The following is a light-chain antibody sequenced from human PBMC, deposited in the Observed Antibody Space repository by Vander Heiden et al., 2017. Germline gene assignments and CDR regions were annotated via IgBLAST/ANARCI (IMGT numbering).Light chain of an antibody. Sequence: QSALTQPASVSGSPGQSITISCTGTSSDVGCYNLVSWYQQHPGKAPILIIYEVSKRPSGVSNRFSGSKSGTTASLTISGLQAEDEADYYCCSYAGSSTVVFGGGTKLTVL. J-gene: IGLJ3*02. V-gene: IGLV2-23*02. CDR3: CSYAGSSTVV. CDR1: SSDVGCYNL. CDR2: EVS.